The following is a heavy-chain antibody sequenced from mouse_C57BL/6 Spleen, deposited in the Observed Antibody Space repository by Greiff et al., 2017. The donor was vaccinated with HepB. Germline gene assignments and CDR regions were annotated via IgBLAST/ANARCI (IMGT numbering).Heavy chain of an antibody. CDR3: ARFVYYDYDDGHYAMDY. Sequence: VQLQQSGAELVMPGASVKLSCKASGYTFTSYWMHWVKQRPGQGLEWIGEIDPSDSYTNYNQKFKGKSTLTVDKSSSTAYMQLSSLTSEDSAVYYCARFVYYDYDDGHYAMDYWGQGTSVTVSS. CDR1: GYTFTSYW. J-gene: IGHJ4*01. V-gene: IGHV1-69*01. D-gene: IGHD2-4*01. CDR2: IDPSDSYT.